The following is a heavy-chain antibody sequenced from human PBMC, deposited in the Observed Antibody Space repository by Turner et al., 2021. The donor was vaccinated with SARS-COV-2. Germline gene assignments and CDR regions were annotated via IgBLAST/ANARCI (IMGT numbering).Heavy chain of an antibody. D-gene: IGHD5-12*01. CDR3: ARRYSGFDHGYFDY. CDR2: IYTSGSA. J-gene: IGHJ4*02. Sequence: QVQLQQWGAGLLKPSETLSLTCAVSGGSISSYYWSWIRQPAGKGLEWIGRIYTSGSAKYNPSLQSRVTMSVDTSKNQVSLKLSSVTAADTAVYYCARRYSGFDHGYFDYWGQGTLVTVSS. V-gene: IGHV4-59*10. CDR1: GGSISSYY.